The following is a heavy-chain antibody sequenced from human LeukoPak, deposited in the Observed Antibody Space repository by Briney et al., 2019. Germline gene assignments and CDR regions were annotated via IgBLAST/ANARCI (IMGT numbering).Heavy chain of an antibody. V-gene: IGHV4-59*01. J-gene: IGHJ3*02. CDR1: GGSISGYY. CDR3: ARDVRPLVHAFDI. CDR2: ISYSGDT. D-gene: IGHD6-6*01. Sequence: SETLSLTCTVSGGSISGYYWSWIRQPPGKGLECIGYISYSGDTNYNPSLKSRLTISVDTSKNQFSLNLSSVTAADTAVYYCARDVRPLVHAFDIWGLGTMVTVSS.